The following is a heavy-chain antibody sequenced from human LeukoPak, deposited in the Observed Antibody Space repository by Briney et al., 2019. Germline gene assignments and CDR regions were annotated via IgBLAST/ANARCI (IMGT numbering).Heavy chain of an antibody. Sequence: GGSLRLSCAASGFTFSNSGMHWVRQAPGKGLEWVAFLRYDGSNKYYGDSVKGRFTISRDNSKNTLYLQMGSLRAEDTAVYYCAKDGRTIAATYYYYYMDVWGKGTTVTVSS. V-gene: IGHV3-30*02. CDR1: GFTFSNSG. J-gene: IGHJ6*03. CDR2: LRYDGSNK. D-gene: IGHD6-13*01. CDR3: AKDGRTIAATYYYYYMDV.